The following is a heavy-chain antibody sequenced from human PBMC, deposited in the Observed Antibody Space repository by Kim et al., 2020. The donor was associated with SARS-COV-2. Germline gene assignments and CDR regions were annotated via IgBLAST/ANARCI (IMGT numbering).Heavy chain of an antibody. D-gene: IGHD3-16*02. CDR3: ARATLSYGMWYFDL. V-gene: IGHV3-30*07. J-gene: IGHJ2*01. Sequence: YADSGKGRFTISRDNARNSLYLQMNSLRAEDTAVYYCARATLSYGMWYFDLWGRGTLVTVSS.